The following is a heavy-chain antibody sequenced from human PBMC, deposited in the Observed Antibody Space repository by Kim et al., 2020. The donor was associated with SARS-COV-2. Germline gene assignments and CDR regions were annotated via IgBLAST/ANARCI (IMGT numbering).Heavy chain of an antibody. D-gene: IGHD6-19*01. CDR3: AAVPGYSSGWDHYGMDV. Sequence: SVKVSCKASGFTFTSSAMQWVRQARGQRLEWIGWIVVGSGNTNYAQKFQERVTITRDMSTSTAYMELSSLRSEDTAVYYCAAVPGYSSGWDHYGMDVWGQGTTVTVSS. J-gene: IGHJ6*02. CDR1: GFTFTSSA. CDR2: IVVGSGNT. V-gene: IGHV1-58*02.